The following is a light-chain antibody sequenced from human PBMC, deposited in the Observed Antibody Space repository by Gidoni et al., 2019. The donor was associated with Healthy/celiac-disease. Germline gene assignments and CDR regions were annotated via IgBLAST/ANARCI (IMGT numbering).Light chain of an antibody. CDR1: QSISSW. CDR2: KAS. Sequence: DIQMTQYPSTLSASVGDRVTITCLASQSISSWLAWYQQKPGKAPKLLIYKASSLESGVPSRFSGSGSGTEFTLTISSLQPDDFATYYCQQYNSYSLTFGQGTKVEIK. J-gene: IGKJ1*01. CDR3: QQYNSYSLT. V-gene: IGKV1-5*03.